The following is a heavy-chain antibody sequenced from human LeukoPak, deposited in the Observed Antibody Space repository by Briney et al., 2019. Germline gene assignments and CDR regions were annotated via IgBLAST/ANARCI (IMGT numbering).Heavy chain of an antibody. CDR3: ARDRAVAESAEFDY. CDR1: GYTFTGYY. V-gene: IGHV1-2*02. J-gene: IGHJ4*02. CDR2: INPNSGGT. Sequence: ASVKVSCKASGYTFTGYYVHWVRQAPGQGLEWMGWINPNSGGTNFAQKFQGRVTMTRDTSISKAYMELSRLRSDDTAVYYCARDRAVAESAEFDYWGQGTLVTVSS. D-gene: IGHD6-19*01.